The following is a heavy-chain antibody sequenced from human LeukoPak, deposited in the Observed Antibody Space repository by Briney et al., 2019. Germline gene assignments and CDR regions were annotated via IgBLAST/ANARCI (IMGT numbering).Heavy chain of an antibody. CDR3: ARRGGIAVAPFDY. J-gene: IGHJ4*02. Sequence: SQTLSLTCTVSGGSIGSSSYYWGWIRQPPGKGLEWIGNIYYRGSTYYNPSLKSRVTISVDTSKNQFSLKLSSVTAADTAVYYCARRGGIAVAPFDYWGQGTLVTVSS. D-gene: IGHD6-19*01. V-gene: IGHV4-39*01. CDR1: GGSIGSSSYY. CDR2: IYYRGST.